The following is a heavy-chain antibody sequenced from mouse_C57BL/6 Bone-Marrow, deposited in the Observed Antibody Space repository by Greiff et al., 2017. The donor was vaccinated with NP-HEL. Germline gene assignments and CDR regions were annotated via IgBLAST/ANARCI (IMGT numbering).Heavy chain of an antibody. J-gene: IGHJ1*03. Sequence: EVKVVESGGGLVQSGRSLRLSCATSGFTFSDFYMEWVRQAPGKGLEWIAASRNKANDYTTEYSASVKGRFIVSRDTSQSILYLQMNALRAEDTAIYYCARGSTGDWYFDVWGTGTTVTVSS. CDR3: ARGSTGDWYFDV. CDR2: SRNKANDYTT. V-gene: IGHV7-1*01. CDR1: GFTFSDFY. D-gene: IGHD2-1*01.